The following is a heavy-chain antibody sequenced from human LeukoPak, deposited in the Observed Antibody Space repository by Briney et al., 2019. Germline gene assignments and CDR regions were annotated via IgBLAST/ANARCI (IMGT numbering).Heavy chain of an antibody. J-gene: IGHJ6*03. V-gene: IGHV1-69*06. CDR1: GGTFSSYA. CDR2: IIPIFGTA. D-gene: IGHD3-3*01. Sequence: ASVKVSCKASGGTFSSYAISWVRQAPGQGLEWMGGIIPIFGTANYAQKFQGRVTITADKSTSTAYMELSSLRSEDTAVYYCARGSWSGYYTDYYYYYMDVWGKGTTVTVSS. CDR3: ARGSWSGYYTDYYYYYMDV.